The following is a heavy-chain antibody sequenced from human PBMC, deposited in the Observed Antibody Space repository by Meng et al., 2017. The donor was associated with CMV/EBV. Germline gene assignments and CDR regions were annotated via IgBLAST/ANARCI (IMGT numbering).Heavy chain of an antibody. CDR3: ARDPDYDFWSGYSPLDY. D-gene: IGHD3-3*01. CDR2: ISSSSSYI. V-gene: IGHV3-21*01. CDR1: GFTFSSYW. J-gene: IGHJ4*02. Sequence: GGSLRLSCAASGFTFSSYWMSWVRQAPGKGLEWVSSISSSSSYIYYADSVKGRFTISRDNAKNSLYLQMNSLRAEDTAVYYCARDPDYDFWSGYSPLDYWGQGTLVTVSS.